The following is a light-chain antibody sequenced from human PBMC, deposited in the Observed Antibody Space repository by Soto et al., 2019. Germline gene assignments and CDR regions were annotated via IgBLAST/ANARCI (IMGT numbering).Light chain of an antibody. CDR3: LQYNKWPRT. CDR1: QSVSIL. Sequence: EIVLTQYPATLSLSPGERATLSCRASQSVSILLAWFQQKPGQAPRLVIYGASSRAAGIPARFSGSGSGTEFTLTMSSLQSEDFAIYYCLQYNKWPRTFGQGTKADIK. CDR2: GAS. J-gene: IGKJ1*01. V-gene: IGKV3-15*01.